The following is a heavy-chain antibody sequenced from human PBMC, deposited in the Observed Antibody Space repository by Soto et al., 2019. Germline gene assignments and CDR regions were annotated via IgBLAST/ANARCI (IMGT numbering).Heavy chain of an antibody. V-gene: IGHV3-48*02. J-gene: IGHJ4*01. D-gene: IGHD1-26*01. Sequence: EVQLVESGGGLVQPGGSLRLSCSVSGFTFSDYGVNWVRQAPGKGLEWISYISSGSDTIYYAESVQGRFTISRDDAKNSLFLQINNLRNEVTAVYYCARVSKTWEDDYWGHGTLVTVSS. CDR3: ARVSKTWEDDY. CDR1: GFTFSDYG. CDR2: ISSGSDTI.